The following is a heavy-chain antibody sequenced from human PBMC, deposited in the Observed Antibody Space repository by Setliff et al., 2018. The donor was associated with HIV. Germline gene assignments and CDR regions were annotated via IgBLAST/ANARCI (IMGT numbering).Heavy chain of an antibody. CDR2: SYYSGST. J-gene: IGHJ6*03. V-gene: IGHV4-39*07. Sequence: SETLSLTCSVSGGPISSYYWSWIRQPPGKGLEWIGSSYYSGSTYYNPSLTSRVTISVDTSKNQFSLKLSSVTAADTAVYHCARGYGNYYYYYMDGWGKGTTVTVSS. D-gene: IGHD4-17*01. CDR3: ARGYGNYYYYYMDG. CDR1: GGPISSYY.